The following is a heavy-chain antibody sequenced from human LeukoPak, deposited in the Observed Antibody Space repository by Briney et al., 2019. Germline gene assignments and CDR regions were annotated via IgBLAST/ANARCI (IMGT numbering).Heavy chain of an antibody. V-gene: IGHV3-30*18. J-gene: IGHJ4*02. CDR3: AKDLIAGPPDYFDY. CDR2: TDGTNK. CDR1: GFTFTSYW. Sequence: GGSLRLSCAASGFTFTSYWMTWVRQAPGKGLGWVAVTDGTNKFYSDSVRGRFTISGDTSKNTIYLQMNSLRPEDTAMYYCAKDLIAGPPDYFDYWGQGTLVSVSS. D-gene: IGHD2-21*01.